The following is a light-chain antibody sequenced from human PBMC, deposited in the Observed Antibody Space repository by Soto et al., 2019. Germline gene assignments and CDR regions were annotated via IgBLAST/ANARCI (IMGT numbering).Light chain of an antibody. CDR1: SSNIGAGYD. CDR3: LSFDSSLSVV. Sequence: QSVRTQPPSVSGAPGQRVTISCTGSSSNIGAGYDVHWYQQLPGRAPKLLIYGNTNRPSGVPDRFSGSKSGTSASLAITGLQADDEADYYCLSFDSSLSVVFGGGTKVTVL. V-gene: IGLV1-40*01. J-gene: IGLJ2*01. CDR2: GNT.